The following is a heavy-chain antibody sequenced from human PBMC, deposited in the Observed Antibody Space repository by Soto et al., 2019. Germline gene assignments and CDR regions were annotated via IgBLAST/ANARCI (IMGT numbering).Heavy chain of an antibody. CDR1: EGTFSNYA. CDR3: ARGMPRVATITGNDAFDI. J-gene: IGHJ3*02. CDR2: IIPILGTA. D-gene: IGHD5-12*01. V-gene: IGHV1-69*01. Sequence: QVQLVQSGAEVKKPGSSVKVSCKASEGTFSNYAVNWVRQAPGQGLVWMGGIIPILGTANYAQKYKGRVTMVADESTNTADMELSSLRSEDTAVYYCARGMPRVATITGNDAFDIWGQGTMVTFSA.